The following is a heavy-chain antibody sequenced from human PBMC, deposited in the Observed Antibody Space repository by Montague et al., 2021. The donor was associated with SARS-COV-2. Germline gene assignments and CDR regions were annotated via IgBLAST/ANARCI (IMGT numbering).Heavy chain of an antibody. D-gene: IGHD1-26*01. CDR3: ARFGSGTLEFDL. CDR1: GGSIRSGSHY. CDR2: IYSSGST. J-gene: IGHJ4*02. V-gene: IGHV4-61*02. Sequence: TLSLTCTVSGGSIRSGSHYRSWIRQPAGKGLEWIGRIYSSGSTNYNPSLKSRVFMSVDTSTNQFSLSLTSVTAADTAVYFCARFGSGTLEFDLWGQGTLVTVSS.